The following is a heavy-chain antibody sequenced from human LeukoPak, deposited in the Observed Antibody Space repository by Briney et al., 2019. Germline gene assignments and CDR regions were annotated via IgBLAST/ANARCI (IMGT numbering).Heavy chain of an antibody. V-gene: IGHV3-21*01. CDR1: GFTFSSYS. D-gene: IGHD3-22*01. J-gene: IGHJ4*02. CDR2: ISSSSSYI. Sequence: PGGSLRLSCAASGFTFSSYSMNWVRQAPGKGLEWVSSISSSSSYIYYADSVKGRFTISRDNAKNSLFLQMNSLRAEDTAVYYCARADYDSSGYYYPYYFDYWGQGTLVTVSS. CDR3: ARADYDSSGYYYPYYFDY.